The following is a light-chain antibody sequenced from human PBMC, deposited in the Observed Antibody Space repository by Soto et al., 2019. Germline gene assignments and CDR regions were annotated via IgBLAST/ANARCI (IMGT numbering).Light chain of an antibody. CDR3: SSYASGSTPWV. Sequence: QSALTQPASVSGSPGQSITISCAGTSSDVGGYNYVSWYQQHPGKAPKLMIYEVSNRPSGVSNRFSGSKSGYTASLTISGLQAEDEADYYCSSYASGSTPWVFGGGTKLTVL. CDR2: EVS. CDR1: SSDVGGYNY. J-gene: IGLJ3*02. V-gene: IGLV2-14*01.